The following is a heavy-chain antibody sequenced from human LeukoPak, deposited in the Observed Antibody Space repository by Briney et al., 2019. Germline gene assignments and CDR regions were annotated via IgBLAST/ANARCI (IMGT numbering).Heavy chain of an antibody. J-gene: IGHJ3*02. CDR1: GGSVSSYY. V-gene: IGHV4-4*07. Sequence: PSETLSLTCTVSGGSVSSYYWSWIRQPAGKGLEWIGRINPSGSTNYNPSLKSQLTMSVDTSKNQFSLKLSSVTAADTAVYYCAKYYDFWSGYYDIWGQGTMVTVSS. CDR2: INPSGST. D-gene: IGHD3-3*01. CDR3: AKYYDFWSGYYDI.